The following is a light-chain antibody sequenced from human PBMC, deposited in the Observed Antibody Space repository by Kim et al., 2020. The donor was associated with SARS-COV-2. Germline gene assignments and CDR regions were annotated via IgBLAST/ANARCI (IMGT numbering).Light chain of an antibody. J-gene: IGLJ1*01. Sequence: QSALTQPASVSGSPGQSITISCTGTSSDIGSYNFVSWYQQHPGKAPKLMIYEGSQRPSGVSNRFSGSKSGNTASLTISGLQAEDEADYYCYSYAGSSTFVFGTGTKVNVL. CDR2: EGS. CDR1: SSDIGSYNF. CDR3: YSYAGSSTFV. V-gene: IGLV2-23*01.